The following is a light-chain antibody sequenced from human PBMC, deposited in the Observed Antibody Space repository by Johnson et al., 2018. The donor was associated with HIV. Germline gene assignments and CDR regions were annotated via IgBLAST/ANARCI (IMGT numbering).Light chain of an antibody. V-gene: IGLV1-51*02. Sequence: HSVLTQPPSVSAAPGQKVTISCSGSSSNIGNNYVSWYQQLPGTAPKLLIYENNKRPSGIPDRFSGSKSGTSATLGITGLQTGDEADYYCGTWDSSLSAGRAFGSGTKGTRL. CDR2: ENN. J-gene: IGLJ1*01. CDR1: SSNIGNNY. CDR3: GTWDSSLSAGRA.